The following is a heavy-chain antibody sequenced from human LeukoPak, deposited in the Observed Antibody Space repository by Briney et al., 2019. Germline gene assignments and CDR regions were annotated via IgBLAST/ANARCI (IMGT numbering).Heavy chain of an antibody. Sequence: SETLSLTCTVSGGSISSSGHYWGWIRQPPGKGLEWIGSIYYSGSTYYNPSLKSRVTISVDTSKNQFSLKLSSVTAADTAVYYCASRPEYCSGNSCYSYGMDVWGQGTTVTVSS. V-gene: IGHV4-39*01. CDR2: IYYSGST. D-gene: IGHD2-15*01. CDR1: GGSISSSGHY. J-gene: IGHJ6*02. CDR3: ASRPEYCSGNSCYSYGMDV.